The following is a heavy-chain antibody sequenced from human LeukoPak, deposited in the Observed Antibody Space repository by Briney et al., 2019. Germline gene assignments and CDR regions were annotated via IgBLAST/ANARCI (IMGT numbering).Heavy chain of an antibody. CDR3: ATWFRSWGPRDFDY. J-gene: IGHJ4*02. CDR2: IWYDGSHL. CDR1: GFTFSSYA. V-gene: IGHV3-33*01. Sequence: PGGSLRLSCAASGFTFSSYAMHWVRQAPGRGLEWVSVIWYDGSHLYYADSVMGRFTISRDNSKNTLYLQMNSLRVEDTAVYYCATWFRSWGPRDFDYWGQGTLVTVSS. D-gene: IGHD6-13*01.